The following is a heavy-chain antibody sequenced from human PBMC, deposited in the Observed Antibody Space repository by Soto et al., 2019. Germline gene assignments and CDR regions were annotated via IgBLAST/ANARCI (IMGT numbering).Heavy chain of an antibody. CDR3: ARESYSGGVWSFDL. V-gene: IGHV4-4*07. D-gene: IGHD6-19*01. J-gene: IGHJ2*01. Sequence: QVHLQESGPGLVKPSETLSLTCTVSGGSITNHYWSWIRQPAGKELEWIGRAYSTGSTNYKPSLRSRVTMSLDTSKIQFSLQLTSVTAADTALYYCARESYSGGVWSFDLWGRGTLVTVSS. CDR2: AYSTGST. CDR1: GGSITNHY.